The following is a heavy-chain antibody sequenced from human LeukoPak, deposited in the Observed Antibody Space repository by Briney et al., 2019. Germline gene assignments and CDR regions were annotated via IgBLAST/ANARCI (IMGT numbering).Heavy chain of an antibody. V-gene: IGHV1-18*04. Sequence: ASVKVSCKASGYTFTGYYMHWVRQAPGQGLEWMGWISAYAQKFQGRVTMTTDTSTSTAYMELRSLRSDDTAVYYCARRFNYYDSSAYYEGFYFDYWGQGTLVTVSS. CDR1: GYTFTGYY. CDR3: ARRFNYYDSSAYYEGFYFDY. CDR2: ISAY. J-gene: IGHJ4*02. D-gene: IGHD3-22*01.